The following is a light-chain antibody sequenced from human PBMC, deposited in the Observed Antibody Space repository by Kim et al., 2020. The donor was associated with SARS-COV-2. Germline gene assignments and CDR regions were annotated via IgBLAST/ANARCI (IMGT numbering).Light chain of an antibody. CDR3: QHSKT. Sequence: EIVLTQSPATVSLSPGERATLSCRASLSINSYLAWYQQKPGQAPRLLIYDASNRATGIPARFSGSGSGTDFTLTISGLEPEDFAVYYCQHSKTFGQGTKVDIK. CDR1: LSINSY. V-gene: IGKV3-11*01. J-gene: IGKJ1*01. CDR2: DAS.